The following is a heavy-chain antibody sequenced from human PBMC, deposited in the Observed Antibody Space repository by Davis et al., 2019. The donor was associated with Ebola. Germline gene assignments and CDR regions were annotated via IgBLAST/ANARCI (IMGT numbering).Heavy chain of an antibody. CDR1: GFTVSSNY. CDR3: ARDRLLLWFGELLSERSNWFDP. CDR2: IYSGGST. D-gene: IGHD3-10*01. V-gene: IGHV3-66*02. Sequence: GGSLRLSCAASGFTVSSNYMSWVRQAPGKGLEWVSVIYSGGSTYYADPVKGRFTISRDNSKNTLYLQMNSLRAEDTAVYYCARDRLLLWFGELLSERSNWFDPWGQGTLVTVSS. J-gene: IGHJ5*02.